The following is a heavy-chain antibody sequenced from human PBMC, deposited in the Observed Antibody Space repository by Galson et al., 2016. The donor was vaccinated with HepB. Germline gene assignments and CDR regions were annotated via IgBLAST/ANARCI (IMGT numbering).Heavy chain of an antibody. CDR2: IIPMFGTV. V-gene: IGHV1-69*01. CDR3: ARASPSRILDV. D-gene: IGHD2-15*01. Sequence: SCKASADTLKNYIVNWVRQAPGQGLEWVGGIIPMFGTVNSAQRFQGRVTISANESTRTVYLYLSRLTYEDTAVYYCARASPSRILDVWGQGTTVTVSS. J-gene: IGHJ6*02. CDR1: ADTLKNYI.